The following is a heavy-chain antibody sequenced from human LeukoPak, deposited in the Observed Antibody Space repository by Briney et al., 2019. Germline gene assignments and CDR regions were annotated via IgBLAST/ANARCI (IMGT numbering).Heavy chain of an antibody. Sequence: PSETLSLTCAVYGGSFSGYYWSWIRQPPGKGLEWIGEINHSGSTNYNPSLKSRVTISVDTSRNQFFLRLSSVTAADTAVYYCARFSEYSHSSVHYLDYWGQGTLVSVSS. V-gene: IGHV4-34*01. CDR2: INHSGST. CDR3: ARFSEYSHSSVHYLDY. CDR1: GGSFSGYY. J-gene: IGHJ4*02. D-gene: IGHD3-22*01.